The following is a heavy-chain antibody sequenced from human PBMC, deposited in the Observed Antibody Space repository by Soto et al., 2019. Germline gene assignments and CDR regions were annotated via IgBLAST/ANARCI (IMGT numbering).Heavy chain of an antibody. CDR1: GGSISSYY. CDR3: ASLFLGRYCSGGSCYEMDV. D-gene: IGHD2-15*01. J-gene: IGHJ6*04. CDR2: IYYSGST. Sequence: SETLSLTCTVSGGSISSYYWSWIRQPPGNGLEWIGYIYYSGSTNYNPSLKSRVTISVDTSKNQFSLKLSSVTAADTAVYYCASLFLGRYCSGGSCYEMDVWGKGTTVTVSS. V-gene: IGHV4-59*08.